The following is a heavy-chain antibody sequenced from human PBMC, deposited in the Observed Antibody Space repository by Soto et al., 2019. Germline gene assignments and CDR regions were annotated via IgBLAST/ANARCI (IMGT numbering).Heavy chain of an antibody. CDR1: GGSISSYY. CDR2: IYYSGST. V-gene: IGHV4-59*01. Sequence: SETLSLTYTVSGGSISSYYWSWIRQPPGKGLEWIGYIYYSGSTNYNPSLKSRVTISVDTSKNQFSLKLSSVTAADTAVYYCARCGSHYGDYFCDYMDVWGKGTTVTVSS. CDR3: ARCGSHYGDYFCDYMDV. D-gene: IGHD4-17*01. J-gene: IGHJ6*03.